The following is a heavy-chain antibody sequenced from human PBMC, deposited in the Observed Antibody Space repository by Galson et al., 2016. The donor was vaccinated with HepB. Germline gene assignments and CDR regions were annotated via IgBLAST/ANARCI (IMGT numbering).Heavy chain of an antibody. V-gene: IGHV3-33*03. Sequence: SLRLSCAASGFTFSNFGMHWVRQAPGKGLEWVAVIWYDGNNKFYAESVKGRFSISRDNSKNTVYVQMNSLRDEDTAVYYCAKGSQTIMVGAGSMDVWGKGTTVTVSS. CDR3: AKGSQTIMVGAGSMDV. CDR2: IWYDGNNK. J-gene: IGHJ6*03. D-gene: IGHD1-26*01. CDR1: GFTFSNFG.